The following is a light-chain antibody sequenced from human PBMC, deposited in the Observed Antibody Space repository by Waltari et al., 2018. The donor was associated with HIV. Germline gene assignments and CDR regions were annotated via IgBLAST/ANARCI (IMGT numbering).Light chain of an antibody. V-gene: IGKV3-20*01. Sequence: EIVLTQSPGTLSLSPGERATLSCRASQSVSSSYLAWYQQKPGQAPRLLIYGASSRATGIPDRFSGSGSVTDFTLTISRLEPEDFAVYYCQQYGSSPQTFGQGTKLEIE. J-gene: IGKJ2*01. CDR3: QQYGSSPQT. CDR1: QSVSSSY. CDR2: GAS.